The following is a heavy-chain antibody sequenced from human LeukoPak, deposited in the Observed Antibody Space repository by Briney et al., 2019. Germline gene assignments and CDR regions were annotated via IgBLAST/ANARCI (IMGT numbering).Heavy chain of an antibody. D-gene: IGHD3-10*01. CDR1: GGSISSYY. V-gene: IGHV4-4*07. CDR3: ARGGSGSSRFDY. CDR2: ICTSGST. Sequence: SETLSLTCTVSGGSISSYYWSWIRQPAGKGLEWIGRICTSGSTNYNPSLKSRVTISVDNSKNQFSLKLTSVTAADTAVYYCARGGSGSSRFDYWGQGTLVTVSS. J-gene: IGHJ4*02.